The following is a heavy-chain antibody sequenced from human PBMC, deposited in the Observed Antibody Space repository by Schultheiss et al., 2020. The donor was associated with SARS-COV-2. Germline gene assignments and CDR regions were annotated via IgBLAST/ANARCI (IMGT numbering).Heavy chain of an antibody. J-gene: IGHJ6*02. CDR2: IYSGGST. CDR1: GFTFSSYG. D-gene: IGHD2-2*01. CDR3: ARDSPDHIVVLYYGMDV. V-gene: IGHV3-NL1*01. Sequence: GGSLRLSCAASGFTFSSYGMHWVRQAPGKGLEWVSVIYSGGSTYYADSVKGRFTISRDNAKNSLYLQMNSLRAEDTAVYYCARDSPDHIVVLYYGMDVWGQGTTVTVSS.